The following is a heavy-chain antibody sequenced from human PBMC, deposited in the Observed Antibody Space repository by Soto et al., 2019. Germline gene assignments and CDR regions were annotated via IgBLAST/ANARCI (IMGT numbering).Heavy chain of an antibody. Sequence: EVHLLESGGGFIQPGGSLRLSCAASGFTFSAYAMSWVRQAPGKGLEWVSAISGSGAKTYYPDPVKGRFTISRDNSRNTLYLQMNSLRAEDTAVYYCVKERDSTGYFDVWGRGTLATVSS. CDR3: VKERDSTGYFDV. CDR1: GFTFSAYA. CDR2: ISGSGAKT. J-gene: IGHJ2*01. V-gene: IGHV3-23*01. D-gene: IGHD6-13*01.